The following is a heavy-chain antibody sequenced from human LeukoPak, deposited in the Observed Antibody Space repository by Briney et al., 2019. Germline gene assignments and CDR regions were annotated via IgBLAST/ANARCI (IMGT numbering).Heavy chain of an antibody. D-gene: IGHD5-24*01. Sequence: SAVNVSCKASGGTFSSYAISWVRQAPGQGREGMGRISATLGIANYAQKFQGRVTITAEKSTSTAYMEMSSLRSEDTAVYYCARASAGIELATIEIGPFDYWGQGTLVTVSS. V-gene: IGHV1-69*04. CDR1: GGTFSSYA. CDR2: ISATLGIA. CDR3: ARASAGIELATIEIGPFDY. J-gene: IGHJ4*02.